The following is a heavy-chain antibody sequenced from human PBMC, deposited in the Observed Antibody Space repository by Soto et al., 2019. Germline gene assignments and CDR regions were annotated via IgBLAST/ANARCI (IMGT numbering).Heavy chain of an antibody. CDR2: ISGSGGST. J-gene: IGHJ4*02. Sequence: EVQLLESGGGLVQPGGSLRLSCAASGFTFSSYAMSWVRQAPGKGLEWVSAISGSGGSTYYADSVKGRFTISRDNSKNTLYLQMNSLRAEDTAVYYCAKDWDRSRTIFGVVIVYYFDYWGQGTLVTVSS. CDR1: GFTFSSYA. CDR3: AKDWDRSRTIFGVVIVYYFDY. V-gene: IGHV3-23*01. D-gene: IGHD3-3*01.